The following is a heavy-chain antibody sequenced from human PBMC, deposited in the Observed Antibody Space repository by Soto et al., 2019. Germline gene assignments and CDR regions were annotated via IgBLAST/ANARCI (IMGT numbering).Heavy chain of an antibody. CDR1: GFSFHTFS. V-gene: IGHV3-30-3*01. J-gene: IGHJ4*02. D-gene: IGHD2-15*01. CDR3: ARRQWSYFDY. Sequence: GGSLRLSCAASGFSFHTFSMHWVRRAPGKGPEWVAVISNDGANKYYADSVKGRFTISRDNSKNTLYLLMNSLKTEDTAVYYCARRQWSYFDYWGQGTLVTVSS. CDR2: ISNDGANK.